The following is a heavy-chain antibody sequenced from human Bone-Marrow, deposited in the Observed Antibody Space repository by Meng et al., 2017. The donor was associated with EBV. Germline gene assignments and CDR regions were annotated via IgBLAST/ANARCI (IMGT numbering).Heavy chain of an antibody. CDR1: GYTFSSYE. CDR3: ARMGY. Sequence: QLQLVQSGAEVKKPGASVNVSCRTSGYTFSSYEVNWVRQAPGQGPEWMGWINPNSGNTGFAQKIQGRVSMTWDTYTSTAYMELRNLRSEDTAVYYCARMGYWGQGTLVTVSS. J-gene: IGHJ4*02. V-gene: IGHV1-8*01. CDR2: INPNSGNT.